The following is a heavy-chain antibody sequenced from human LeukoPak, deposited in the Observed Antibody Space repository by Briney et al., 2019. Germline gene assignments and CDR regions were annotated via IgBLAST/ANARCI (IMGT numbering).Heavy chain of an antibody. V-gene: IGHV1-69*13. D-gene: IGHD1-7*01. CDR1: GGTFSSYA. J-gene: IGHJ5*02. CDR2: IIPIFGTA. CDR3: ARDHPEPRARNWNYRSNWFDP. Sequence: SVKVSCKASGGTFSSYAISWVRQAPGQGLEWMGGIIPIFGTANYAQKFQGRVTITADESTSTAYMELSSLRSEDTAVYYCARDHPEPRARNWNYRSNWFDPWGQETLVTVSS.